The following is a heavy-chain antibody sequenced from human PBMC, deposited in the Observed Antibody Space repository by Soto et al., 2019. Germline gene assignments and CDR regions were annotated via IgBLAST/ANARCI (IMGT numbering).Heavy chain of an antibody. J-gene: IGHJ6*03. CDR1: GGSFSGYY. CDR2: IDHSGST. V-gene: IGHV4-34*01. D-gene: IGHD5-12*01. CDR3: ARALGLRSAGAPYYYYMAV. Sequence: SETLSLTCAVYGGSFSGYYWNWIRQPPGKGLEWIGEIDHSGSTKYNPSLRSRVAISVDTSKNQFSLKVSSVTAADTAVYYCARALGLRSAGAPYYYYMAVWGKGTTVTV.